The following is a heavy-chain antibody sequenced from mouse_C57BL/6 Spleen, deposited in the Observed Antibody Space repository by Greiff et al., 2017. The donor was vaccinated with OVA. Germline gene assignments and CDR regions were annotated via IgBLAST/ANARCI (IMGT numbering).Heavy chain of an antibody. V-gene: IGHV5-4*03. CDR2: ISDGGSYT. J-gene: IGHJ2*01. CDR3: ARGNSNYPYFDY. CDR1: GFTFSSYA. D-gene: IGHD2-5*01. Sequence: EVKLQESGGGLVKPGGSLKLSCAASGFTFSSYAMSWVRQTPEKRLEWVATISDGGSYTYYPDNVKGRFTISRDNAKNNLYLQMSHLKSEDTAMYYCARGNSNYPYFDYWGQGTTLTVSS.